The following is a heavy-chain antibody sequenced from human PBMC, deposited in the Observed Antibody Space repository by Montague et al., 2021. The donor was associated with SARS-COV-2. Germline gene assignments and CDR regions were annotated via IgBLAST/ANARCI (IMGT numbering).Heavy chain of an antibody. J-gene: IGHJ4*02. Sequence: NDYAVSVKSRITINPDTSKNKIYLQLNSVTPEDTALYYCARTSASSDYWGQGTLVTVSS. CDR2: N. V-gene: IGHV6-1*01. D-gene: IGHD1-26*01. CDR3: ARTSASSDY.